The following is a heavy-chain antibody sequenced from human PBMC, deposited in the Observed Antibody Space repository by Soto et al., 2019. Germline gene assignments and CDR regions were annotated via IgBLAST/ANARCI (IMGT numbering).Heavy chain of an antibody. Sequence: EVQLVESGGDLVQPGRSLRLSCAASGFTFDDYAMHWVRQVPGKGLKWVSGLSWNGVTIGYAGSVKGRFTISRDNAKMFLYLQLDGVRPDGTALYDCAESGSYDSSDYACYHDSMVVWCLGTTVMVSS. D-gene: IGHD3-22*01. CDR3: AESGSYDSSDYACYHDSMVV. J-gene: IGHJ6*02. V-gene: IGHV3-9*01. CDR1: GFTFDDYA. CDR2: LSWNGVTI.